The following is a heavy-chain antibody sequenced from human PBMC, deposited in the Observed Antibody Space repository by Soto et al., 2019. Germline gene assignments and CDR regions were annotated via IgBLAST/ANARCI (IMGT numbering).Heavy chain of an antibody. CDR3: ARGRIAAGGGVCYYYYGMDV. D-gene: IGHD6-25*01. V-gene: IGHV1-69*13. CDR2: IIPIFGTA. J-gene: IGHJ6*02. Sequence: SVKVSCKASGGTFSSYAISWVRQAPGQGLEWMGGIIPIFGTANYAQKFQGRVTITADESTSTAYMELSSLRSEDTAVYYCARGRIAAGGGVCYYYYGMDVWGQGTTVTVSS. CDR1: GGTFSSYA.